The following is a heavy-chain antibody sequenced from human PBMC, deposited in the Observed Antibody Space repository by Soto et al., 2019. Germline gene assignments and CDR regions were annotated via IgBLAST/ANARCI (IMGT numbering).Heavy chain of an antibody. V-gene: IGHV1-2*04. Sequence: QVQLVQSGAEVKKPGASVTVSCRSSGDTFTDYYMHWVRQAPGQVLEWMGWINPNSGVTKYAQKFRGWVTMIRDTSSRTVYMELSRLSSDYTAVYCCARESGGATATLDYYFFYMDVWGTGTTFTVS. CDR1: GDTFTDYY. CDR3: ARESGGATATLDYYFFYMDV. CDR2: INPNSGVT. D-gene: IGHD5-12*01. J-gene: IGHJ6*03.